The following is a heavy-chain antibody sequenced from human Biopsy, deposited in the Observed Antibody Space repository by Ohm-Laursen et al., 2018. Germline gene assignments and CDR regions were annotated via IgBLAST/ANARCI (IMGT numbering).Heavy chain of an antibody. CDR3: ARDGAAGYGLDV. V-gene: IGHV3-33*01. CDR1: GFTFSSYG. Sequence: SLRLSRAASGFTFSSYGMHWVRQAPGKGLEWVAVIWYDGSRQYYADSVKGRFTTSRDNSKNTLYLQMNSLRAEDTAMYYCARDGAAGYGLDVWGQGTTVTVSS. D-gene: IGHD6-25*01. J-gene: IGHJ6*02. CDR2: IWYDGSRQ.